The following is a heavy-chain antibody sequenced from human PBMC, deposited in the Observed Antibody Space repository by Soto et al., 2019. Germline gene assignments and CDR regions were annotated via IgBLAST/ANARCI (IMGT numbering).Heavy chain of an antibody. V-gene: IGHV3-33*01. CDR2: IWXDGSNK. CDR3: ARDPSGSGSSNDLYY. CDR1: GFTFSSYG. D-gene: IGHD1-26*01. J-gene: IGHJ4*02. Sequence: SCAASGFTFSSYGMHWVRQAPGKGLEWVAVIWXDGSNKYYXXXVKGRFTISRDNSKNTLYLQMNSLRAEDTAVYYCARDPSGSGSSNDLYYWGQGTLVTVSS.